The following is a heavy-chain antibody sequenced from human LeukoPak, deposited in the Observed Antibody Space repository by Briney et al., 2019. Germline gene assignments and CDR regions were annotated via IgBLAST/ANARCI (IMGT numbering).Heavy chain of an antibody. CDR3: ARAHYDILTGYPLDY. V-gene: IGHV4-31*03. CDR1: GGSISSGGYY. J-gene: IGHJ4*02. CDR2: IHYSGST. Sequence: SQTLSLTCTVSGGSISSGGYYWNWIRQHPGKGLEWIGYIHYSGSTYYNPSLKSRVTISIDTSKNQFSLKLTSVTAVDTAVYYCARAHYDILTGYPLDYWGQGTLVTVSS. D-gene: IGHD3-9*01.